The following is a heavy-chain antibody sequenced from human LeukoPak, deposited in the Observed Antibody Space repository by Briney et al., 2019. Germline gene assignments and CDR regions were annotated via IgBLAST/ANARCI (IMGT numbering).Heavy chain of an antibody. CDR3: ARDRTPDEQWLVVGAPGN. CDR2: ISSSSSYI. V-gene: IGHV3-21*01. Sequence: GGSLRLSCAASGFTFSSYSMNWVRHAPGKGLELVSSISSSSSYIYYADSVKGRFTISRDNAKNSLYLQMNSLRAEDTAVYYCARDRTPDEQWLVVGAPGNWGQGTLVTVSS. D-gene: IGHD6-19*01. CDR1: GFTFSSYS. J-gene: IGHJ4*02.